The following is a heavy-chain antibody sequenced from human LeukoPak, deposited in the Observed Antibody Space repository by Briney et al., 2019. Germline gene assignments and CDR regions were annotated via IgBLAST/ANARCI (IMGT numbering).Heavy chain of an antibody. Sequence: ASVTVSCKASGYTFTGYYMHWVRQAPGQGLEWMGWINPNSGGTNYAQKFQGRVTMTRDTSISTAYMELSRLRSDDTAVYYCASSRIAAAGHDAFDIWGQGTMVTVSS. CDR1: GYTFTGYY. V-gene: IGHV1-2*02. D-gene: IGHD6-13*01. CDR2: INPNSGGT. J-gene: IGHJ3*02. CDR3: ASSRIAAAGHDAFDI.